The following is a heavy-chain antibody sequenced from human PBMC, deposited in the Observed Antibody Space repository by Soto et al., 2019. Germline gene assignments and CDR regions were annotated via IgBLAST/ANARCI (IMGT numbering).Heavy chain of an antibody. Sequence: GGSLRLSCAASGFTVSSNYMSWVRQAPGKGLEWVSVIYSGGSTYYADSVKGRFTISRDNSKNTLYLQMNSLRAEDTAVYYCGRVSNPQQLNLYYYYYMDVWGKGTTVTVSS. V-gene: IGHV3-66*01. CDR2: IYSGGST. D-gene: IGHD6-13*01. J-gene: IGHJ6*03. CDR1: GFTVSSNY. CDR3: GRVSNPQQLNLYYYYYMDV.